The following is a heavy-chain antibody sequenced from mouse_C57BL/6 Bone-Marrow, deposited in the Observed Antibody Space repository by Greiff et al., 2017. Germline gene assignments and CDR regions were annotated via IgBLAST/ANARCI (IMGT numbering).Heavy chain of an antibody. CDR1: GFNIKDDY. J-gene: IGHJ2*01. CDR3: TFFYYDCSYYFDY. CDR2: IDPENGDT. Sequence: VQLQQSGAELVRPGASVKLSCTASGFNIKDDYMHWVKQRPEQGLEWIGWIDPENGDTEYASKFQGKATITADTSSNTAYLQLSRLTSEDTAVYYCTFFYYDCSYYFDYWGQGTTLTVSS. D-gene: IGHD2-4*01. V-gene: IGHV14-4*01.